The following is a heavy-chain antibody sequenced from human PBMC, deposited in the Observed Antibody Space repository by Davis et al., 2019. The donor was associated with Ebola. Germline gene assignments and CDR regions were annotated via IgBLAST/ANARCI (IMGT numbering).Heavy chain of an antibody. Sequence: GESLKISCAASGFTFSSYSMNWVRQAPGKGLEWVANIKQDGSEKYYVDSVKGRFTISRDNAKNSLYLQMNSLRAEDTAVYYCAREVAVNYFDYWGQGTLVTVSS. D-gene: IGHD6-19*01. J-gene: IGHJ4*02. CDR2: IKQDGSEK. V-gene: IGHV3-7*01. CDR1: GFTFSSYS. CDR3: AREVAVNYFDY.